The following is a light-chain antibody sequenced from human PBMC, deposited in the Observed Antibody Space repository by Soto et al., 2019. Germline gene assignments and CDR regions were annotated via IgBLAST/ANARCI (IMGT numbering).Light chain of an antibody. J-gene: IGLJ2*01. V-gene: IGLV1-44*01. CDR2: SNN. Sequence: QSVLTQPPSASGTPGQRVTISCSGSSSNIGSNPVNWYQQLPGTAPKLLIFSNNQRPSGVPDRFSGSKSGTSASLAISGLQSEDEADYYSAAWDDSLNGRVFGGGTKVTVL. CDR1: SSNIGSNP. CDR3: AAWDDSLNGRV.